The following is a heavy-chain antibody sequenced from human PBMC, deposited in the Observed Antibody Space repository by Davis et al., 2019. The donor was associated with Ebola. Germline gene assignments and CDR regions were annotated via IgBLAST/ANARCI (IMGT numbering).Heavy chain of an antibody. CDR3: ASEDDYGKNY. J-gene: IGHJ4*02. V-gene: IGHV3-53*01. CDR2: IYSGGST. D-gene: IGHD4-17*01. Sequence: GESLKISCAVSGFTVSSNYMSWVRQAPGKGLEWVSVIYSGGSTYYADSVKGRFTISRDNSKNTLYLQMNSLRAEDTAVYYCASEDDYGKNYWGQGTLVTVSS. CDR1: GFTVSSNY.